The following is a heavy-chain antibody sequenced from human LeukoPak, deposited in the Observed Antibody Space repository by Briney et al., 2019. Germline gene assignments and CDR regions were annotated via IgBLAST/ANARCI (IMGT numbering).Heavy chain of an antibody. D-gene: IGHD1-26*01. V-gene: IGHV3-7*01. J-gene: IGHJ4*02. CDR1: GFTFSSYW. CDR2: IRQDGGLK. Sequence: GGSLRLSCTASGFTFSSYWMSWVRQAPGKGLEWVANIRQDGGLKHYVDSVKGRFTISRDNAENSLYLQVNSLRAKDTAVYYCAREIVGAIKSYFDYWGQGTLVTASS. CDR3: AREIVGAIKSYFDY.